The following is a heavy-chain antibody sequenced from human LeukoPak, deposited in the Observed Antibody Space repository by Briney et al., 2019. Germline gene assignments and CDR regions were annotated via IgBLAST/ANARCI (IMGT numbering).Heavy chain of an antibody. CDR1: GFTFSSYG. CDR2: IWYDGSNK. V-gene: IGHV3-33*01. D-gene: IGHD2-2*01. J-gene: IGHJ4*02. Sequence: EGSLRLSCAASGFTFSSYGMHWVRQAPATGLERVAVIWYDGSNKYYADSVKGRFTISRDNSKNTLYLQMNSLRAEDTAVYYCARGVRVVVPAAIHQAPLDYWGQGTLVTVSS. CDR3: ARGVRVVVPAAIHQAPLDY.